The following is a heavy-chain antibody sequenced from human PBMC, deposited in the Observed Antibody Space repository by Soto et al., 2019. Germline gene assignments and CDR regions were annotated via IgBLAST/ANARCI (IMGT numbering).Heavy chain of an antibody. CDR2: IWYDGSNK. D-gene: IGHD4-17*01. J-gene: IGHJ4*02. CDR1: GFTFSSYG. V-gene: IGHV3-33*01. Sequence: GGSLRLSCAASGFTFSSYGMHWVRQAPGKGLEWVAVIWYDGSNKYYADSVKGRFTISRDNSKNTLYLQMNSLRAEDTAVYYCARASGFGDYVANFDYWGQGTLVTVSS. CDR3: ARASGFGDYVANFDY.